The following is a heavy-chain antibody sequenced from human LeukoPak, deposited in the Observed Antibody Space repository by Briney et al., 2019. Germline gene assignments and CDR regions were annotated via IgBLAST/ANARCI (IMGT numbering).Heavy chain of an antibody. CDR2: FDPEDGET. CDR3: ARDSSSWYEVAPFDY. J-gene: IGHJ4*02. V-gene: IGHV1-24*01. CDR1: GYTLTELS. D-gene: IGHD6-13*01. Sequence: ASVKVSCKVSGYTLTELSMHWVRQAPGKGLEWMGGFDPEDGETIYAQKFQGRVTMTEDTSTDTAYMELSSLRSEDTAVYYCARDSSSWYEVAPFDYWGQGTLVTVSS.